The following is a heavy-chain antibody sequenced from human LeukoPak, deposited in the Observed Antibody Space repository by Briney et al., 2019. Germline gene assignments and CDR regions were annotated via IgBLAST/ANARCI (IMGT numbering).Heavy chain of an antibody. CDR1: GFTFSSYA. V-gene: IGHV3-30-3*01. J-gene: IGHJ6*02. Sequence: PGGSLRLSCAASGFTFSSYAMYWVRQAPGKGLEWVAVISYDGSNKYYADSVKGRFTISRDNSKNTLYLQMNSLRAEDTAVYYRAREFHIVVVYYYGMDVWGQGTTVTVSS. D-gene: IGHD2-2*01. CDR2: ISYDGSNK. CDR3: AREFHIVVVYYYGMDV.